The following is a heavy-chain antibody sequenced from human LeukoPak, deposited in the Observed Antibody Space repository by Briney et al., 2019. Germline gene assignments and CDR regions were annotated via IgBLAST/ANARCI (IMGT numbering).Heavy chain of an antibody. V-gene: IGHV3-21*04. CDR1: GFTFNTYS. Sequence: GGSLRLSCAASGFTFNTYSMNWVRQAPGKGLEWVSSISDNSNYIYYSDSVEGRFTISRDNSKNTLFLQMISLRAEDTAVYYCANPRDSSTWYTFDYWGQGTLVTVSS. CDR2: ISDNSNYI. CDR3: ANPRDSSTWYTFDY. D-gene: IGHD6-13*01. J-gene: IGHJ4*02.